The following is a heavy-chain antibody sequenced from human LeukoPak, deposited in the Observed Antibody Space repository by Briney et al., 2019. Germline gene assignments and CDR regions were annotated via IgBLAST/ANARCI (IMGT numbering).Heavy chain of an antibody. Sequence: GGSLRLSCAASGFTFTSYSMHWVRQAPGKRLEYVSAINDNGGSTYYGDSVKGRFTISRDNSKNTLYLQMSSLRGDDTAIYYCVSRTSSGWYDFWGQGTLVIVSS. J-gene: IGHJ5*01. V-gene: IGHV3-64D*09. D-gene: IGHD6-19*01. CDR1: GFTFTSYS. CDR3: VSRTSSGWYDF. CDR2: INDNGGST.